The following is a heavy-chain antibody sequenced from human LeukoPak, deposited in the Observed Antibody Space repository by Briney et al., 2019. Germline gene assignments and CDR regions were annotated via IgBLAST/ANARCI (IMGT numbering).Heavy chain of an antibody. CDR2: ISSSSSYI. D-gene: IGHD2-2*01. CDR3: ARGGYCSSTSCYEGYRYYYGMDV. CDR1: GFTFSSYS. V-gene: IGHV3-21*01. J-gene: IGHJ6*02. Sequence: GGSLRLSCAASGFTFSSYSMNWVRQAPGKGLEWVSSISSSSSYIYYADSVKGRFTISRDNAKNSLYLQMNSLRAEDTAVYYCARGGYCSSTSCYEGYRYYYGMDVWGQGTTVTVSS.